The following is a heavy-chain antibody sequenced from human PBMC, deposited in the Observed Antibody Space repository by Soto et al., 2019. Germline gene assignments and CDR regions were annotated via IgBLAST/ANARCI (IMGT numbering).Heavy chain of an antibody. J-gene: IGHJ4*02. CDR1: GGSISSSSYY. V-gene: IGHV4-39*01. CDR3: ARRDGWDPFDY. Sequence: SETLSLTCTVSGGSISSSSYYWGWIRQPPGKGLEWIGSIYYSGSTYYNPSLKSRVTISVDTSKNQFSLKLSSVTAADTAVYYCARRDGWDPFDYWGQGTLVTVSS. CDR2: IYYSGST. D-gene: IGHD1-26*01.